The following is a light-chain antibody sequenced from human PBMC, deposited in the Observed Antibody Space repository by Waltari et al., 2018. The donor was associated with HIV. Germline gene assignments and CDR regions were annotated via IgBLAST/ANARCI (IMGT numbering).Light chain of an antibody. V-gene: IGKV4-1*01. J-gene: IGKJ4*01. CDR1: QSVLYSSNNKNY. CDR3: QQYDSTPRT. CDR2: WAS. Sequence: DIVMTQSPDSLAVSLGERATINCKSSQSVLYSSNNKNYLAWYQQRPVQAPKLLIYWASTRESGVPDRFSGSGSGTDFTLTIRSLQAEDAAVYYCQQYDSTPRTFGGGTKVEI.